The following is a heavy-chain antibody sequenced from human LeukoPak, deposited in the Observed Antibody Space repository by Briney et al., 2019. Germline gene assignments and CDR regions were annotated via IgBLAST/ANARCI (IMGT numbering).Heavy chain of an antibody. CDR3: AVAYCGGDCYSFYYFDY. CDR2: FDPEDGET. V-gene: IGHV1-18*01. J-gene: IGHJ4*02. Sequence: ASVKVSCKASGYTFTSYGISWVRQAPGQGLEWMGGFDPEDGETIYAQKFQGRVTITADKSTSTAHMELSSLRSDDTAVYYCAVAYCGGDCYSFYYFDYWGQGTLVTVSS. CDR1: GYTFTSYG. D-gene: IGHD2-21*02.